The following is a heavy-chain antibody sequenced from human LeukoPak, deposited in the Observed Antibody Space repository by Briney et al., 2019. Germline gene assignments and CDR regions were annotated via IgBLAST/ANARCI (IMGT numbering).Heavy chain of an antibody. CDR2: INHSGST. V-gene: IGHV4-34*01. CDR1: GGSFSGYY. CDR3: ARTVTTDAFDI. J-gene: IGHJ3*02. D-gene: IGHD4-17*01. Sequence: PSETLSLTCAVYGGSFSGYYWSWIRQPPGKGLEWIGEINHSGSTNYNPSLKSRVTISVDTSKNQFSLKLSSVTAADTAVYYCARTVTTDAFDIWGQGTMVTVSS.